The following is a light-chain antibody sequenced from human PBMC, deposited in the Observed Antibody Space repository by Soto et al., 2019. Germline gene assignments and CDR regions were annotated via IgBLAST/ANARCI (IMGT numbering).Light chain of an antibody. J-gene: IGKJ1*01. CDR2: GAS. Sequence: EIVLTQSPGTLSLSPGEIATLPCRASQSLSSNYLAWYQQKPGQAPRLLIYGASSSATGIPDRFSGSGSGTDFTLTISRLEPEDFAVYYCQQYGRSPPWTFGQGTKVDIK. V-gene: IGKV3-20*01. CDR1: QSLSSNY. CDR3: QQYGRSPPWT.